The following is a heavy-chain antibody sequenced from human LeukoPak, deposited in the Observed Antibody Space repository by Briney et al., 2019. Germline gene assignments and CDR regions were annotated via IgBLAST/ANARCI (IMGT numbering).Heavy chain of an antibody. V-gene: IGHV4-4*07. Sequence: SETLSLTCTVSGGSISSYYWSWIRQPAGKGLEWIGRIYTSGSTNYNPSLKSRVTMSVDTSKNQFSLKLSSVTAADTAVYYCASLGYCSGGSCVDYYYGMDVWGQGTTVTVSS. CDR1: GGSISSYY. J-gene: IGHJ6*02. D-gene: IGHD2-15*01. CDR3: ASLGYCSGGSCVDYYYGMDV. CDR2: IYTSGST.